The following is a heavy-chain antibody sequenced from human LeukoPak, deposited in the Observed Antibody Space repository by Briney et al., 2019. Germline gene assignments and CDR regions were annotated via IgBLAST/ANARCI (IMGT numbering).Heavy chain of an antibody. D-gene: IGHD1-1*01. V-gene: IGHV3-30*02. CDR1: GFSFSDFG. J-gene: IGHJ5*02. Sequence: GSLSLSCAASGFSFSDFGMHWVRQAPGKGLEWVAFIRYDGSNKYYADSVKGRFTISRDDSKNTLYLQMNSLRAEDTAVYYCATDVHPGNNWFDPWGQGTLVTVSS. CDR3: ATDVHPGNNWFDP. CDR2: IRYDGSNK.